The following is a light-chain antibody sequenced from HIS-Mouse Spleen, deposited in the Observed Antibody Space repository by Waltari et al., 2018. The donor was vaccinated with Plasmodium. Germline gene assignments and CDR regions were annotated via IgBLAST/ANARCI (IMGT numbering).Light chain of an antibody. CDR2: DVS. CDR1: SSDVCGYNS. V-gene: IGLV2-14*03. J-gene: IGLJ2*01. CDR3: SSYTSSSTLV. Sequence: QSALTQPASVSGSPGQSLTISCPGTSSDVCGYNSVPWYQQHPGKAPKLMIYDVSNRPSGVSNRFSGSKSGNTASLTISGLQAEDEADYYCSSYTSSSTLVFGGGTKLTVL.